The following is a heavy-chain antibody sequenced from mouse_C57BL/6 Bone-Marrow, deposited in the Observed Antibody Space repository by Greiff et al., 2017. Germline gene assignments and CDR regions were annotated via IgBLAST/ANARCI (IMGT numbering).Heavy chain of an antibody. CDR3: ARAHYGSYAY. D-gene: IGHD1-1*01. CDR2: INPGSGGT. Sequence: QVQLQQSGAELVRPGTSVKVSCKSSGYAFTTYLIEWVKQRPGQGLEWIGVINPGSGGTNYNEQFKGKATLTADKSSSTAYMQLSSLTSEDSAVYFCARAHYGSYAYWGQGTLVTVSA. J-gene: IGHJ3*01. CDR1: GYAFTTYL. V-gene: IGHV1-54*01.